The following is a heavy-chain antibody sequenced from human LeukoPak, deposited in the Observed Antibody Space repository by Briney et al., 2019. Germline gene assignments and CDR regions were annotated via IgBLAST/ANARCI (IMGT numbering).Heavy chain of an antibody. V-gene: IGHV1-18*01. J-gene: IGHJ5*02. Sequence: ASVKVSCKASGYTFTSYGISWVRQAPGQGLEWMGWISAYNGNTNYAQKLQGRVTMTTDTSTSTAYMELRSLRSDDTAVYYCARSPIVATIYWFDPWGQGTLVTVSS. CDR3: ARSPIVATIYWFDP. D-gene: IGHD5-12*01. CDR1: GYTFTSYG. CDR2: ISAYNGNT.